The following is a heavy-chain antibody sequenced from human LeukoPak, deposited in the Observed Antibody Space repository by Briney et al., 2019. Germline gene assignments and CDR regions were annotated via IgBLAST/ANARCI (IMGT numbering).Heavy chain of an antibody. CDR1: GGSFSGYY. V-gene: IGHV4-34*01. CDR2: INHSGST. Sequence: SETPSLTCAVYGGSFSGYYWSWIRQPPGKGLEWIGEINHSGSTNYNPSLKSRVTISVDTSKNQFSLKLSSVTAADTAVYYCARLAGYLIYFDYWGQGTLVTVSS. CDR3: ARLAGYLIYFDY. J-gene: IGHJ4*02. D-gene: IGHD3-9*01.